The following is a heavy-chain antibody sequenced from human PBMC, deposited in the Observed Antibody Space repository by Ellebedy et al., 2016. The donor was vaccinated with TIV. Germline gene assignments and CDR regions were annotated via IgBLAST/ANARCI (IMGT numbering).Heavy chain of an antibody. CDR3: RYFDWLLYGDY. Sequence: GESLKISXAASGFTFSSYSMNWVRQAPGKGLEWVSYISSSSSTIYYADSVKGRFTISRDNAKNSLYLQMNSLRAEDTAVYYCRYFDWLLYGDYWGQGTLVTVSS. CDR2: ISSSSSTI. V-gene: IGHV3-48*04. CDR1: GFTFSSYS. D-gene: IGHD3-9*01. J-gene: IGHJ4*02.